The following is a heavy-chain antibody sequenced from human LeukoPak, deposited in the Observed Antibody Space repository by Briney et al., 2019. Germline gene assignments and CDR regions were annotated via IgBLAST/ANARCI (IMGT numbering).Heavy chain of an antibody. D-gene: IGHD3-10*01. V-gene: IGHV1-18*01. CDR1: GYTFRSYG. J-gene: IGHJ4*02. Sequence: ASVKVSCKASGYTFRSYGMSWVRQAPGQGLEWIGWISIYNGNTYYAKTLQDRITVTADTPTNTVYMELRNLRSDDTALYFCARDSATFGAGSFYLPDFWGQGTLVTVSS. CDR2: ISIYNGNT. CDR3: ARDSATFGAGSFYLPDF.